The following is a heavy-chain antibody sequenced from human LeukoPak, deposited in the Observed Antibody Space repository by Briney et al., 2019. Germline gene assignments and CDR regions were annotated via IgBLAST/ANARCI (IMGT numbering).Heavy chain of an antibody. CDR2: INHSGST. Sequence: SETLSLTCAVYGGPFSGYYWSWIRQPPGKGLEWIGEINHSGSTNYNPSLKSRVTISVDTSKNQFSLKLSSVTAADTAVYYCARDEDDLFDPWGQGTLVTVSS. D-gene: IGHD3-3*01. CDR3: ARDEDDLFDP. CDR1: GGPFSGYY. J-gene: IGHJ5*02. V-gene: IGHV4-34*01.